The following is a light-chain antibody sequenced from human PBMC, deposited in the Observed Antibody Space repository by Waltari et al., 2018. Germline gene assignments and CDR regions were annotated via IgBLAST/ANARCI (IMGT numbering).Light chain of an antibody. V-gene: IGKV3-15*01. J-gene: IGKJ3*01. CDR1: QTIRSD. CDR2: GAS. Sequence: ETVMTQSPATLSVSPGERVILSCRASQTIRSDLAWYQQKPGQSPRLLIYGASTRATAIPARFSGSGYGTEFTLSISSLQSEDVAFYYCQQYDHWPPAFGPGTKVDVK. CDR3: QQYDHWPPA.